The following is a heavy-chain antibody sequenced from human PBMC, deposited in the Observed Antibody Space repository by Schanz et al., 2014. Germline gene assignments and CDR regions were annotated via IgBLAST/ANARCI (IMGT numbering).Heavy chain of an antibody. Sequence: EARLVDSGGGLVQSGRSLRLSCAASGFTFDDFAMHWVRQGPGKGLEWVSGISVSGGSTYYADSAKGRFTISRDNSKXTLYLQMNSLRAEDTALYYCANVRRGNNFGPLDYWGQGTLVTVSS. D-gene: IGHD5-18*01. V-gene: IGHV3-23*04. CDR2: ISVSGGST. J-gene: IGHJ4*02. CDR3: ANVRRGNNFGPLDY. CDR1: GFTFDDFA.